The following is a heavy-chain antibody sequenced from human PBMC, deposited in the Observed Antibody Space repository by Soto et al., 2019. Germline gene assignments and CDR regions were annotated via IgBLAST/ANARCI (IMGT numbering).Heavy chain of an antibody. J-gene: IGHJ4*02. CDR1: GGSISSSSYY. CDR2: IYYSGST. V-gene: IGHV4-61*05. CDR3: ASMYGCSGGSCYFDY. Sequence: PSETLSLTCTVSGGSISSSSYYWGWLRPAPGKGLEWIGYIYYSGSTNYNPSLKSRVTISVDTSKNQFSLKLSSVTAADTAVYYCASMYGCSGGSCYFDYWGQGTLVTVSS. D-gene: IGHD2-15*01.